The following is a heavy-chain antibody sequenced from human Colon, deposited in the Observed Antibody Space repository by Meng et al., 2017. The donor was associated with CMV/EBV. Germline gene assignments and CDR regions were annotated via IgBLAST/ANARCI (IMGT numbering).Heavy chain of an antibody. D-gene: IGHD3-3*01. CDR3: ARALTNLEWLLSFGY. V-gene: IGHV3-74*01. CDR2: INSDGSST. Sequence: GESLKISCAASGFTFSSYWMHWVRQAPGKGLVWVSRINSDGSSTSYADSVKGRFTISRDNAKNTLYLQMNSLRAEDTAVYYCARALTNLEWLLSFGYWGQGTLVTVSS. J-gene: IGHJ4*02. CDR1: GFTFSSYW.